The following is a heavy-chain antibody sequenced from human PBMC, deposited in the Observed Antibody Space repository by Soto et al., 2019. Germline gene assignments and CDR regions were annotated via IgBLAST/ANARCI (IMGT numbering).Heavy chain of an antibody. CDR1: GLTFWDYY. D-gene: IGHD3-10*01. J-gene: IGHJ4*02. CDR3: ARDEGEYGSGSNDHYFDY. CDR2: ISSSGSTI. V-gene: IGHV3-11*01. Sequence: ACGLTFWDYYVSWIRKKKGKGLEWVSYISSSGSTIYYADSVKGRFTISRDNAKNSLYLQMNSLRAEDTAVYYCARDEGEYGSGSNDHYFDYWGQGTLVTVSS.